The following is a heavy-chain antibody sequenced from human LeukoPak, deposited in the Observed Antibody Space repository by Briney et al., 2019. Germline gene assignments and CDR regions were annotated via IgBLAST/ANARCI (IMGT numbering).Heavy chain of an antibody. V-gene: IGHV3-43D*03. CDR2: LSWDGGSS. J-gene: IGHJ4*02. D-gene: IGHD6-13*01. CDR3: AKDGGGSTSWYGPDY. Sequence: GGSLRLSCAAPGVTFSSYVMYWVREAPGKGLEWVSLLSWDGGSSYYADSVKGQFTISRDNSKDSLYLQMNSLRAEDTALYYCAKDGGGSTSWYGPDYWGQGTLVTVSS. CDR1: GVTFSSYV.